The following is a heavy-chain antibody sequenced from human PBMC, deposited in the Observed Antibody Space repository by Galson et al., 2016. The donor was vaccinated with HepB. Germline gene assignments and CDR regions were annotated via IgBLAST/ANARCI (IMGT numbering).Heavy chain of an antibody. CDR2: IYYSGCT. CDR1: GGSISSYY. V-gene: IGHV4-59*08. D-gene: IGHD6-19*01. J-gene: IGHJ4*02. Sequence: SETLSLTCTVSGGSISSYYWSWIRQPPGKGLEWIGDIYYSGCTNYNPSHQSRVTISIDTPKNHFSLRLRSVTAADTAVYYCARFPYPSAWYGWGQGTLVTVSS. CDR3: ARFPYPSAWYG.